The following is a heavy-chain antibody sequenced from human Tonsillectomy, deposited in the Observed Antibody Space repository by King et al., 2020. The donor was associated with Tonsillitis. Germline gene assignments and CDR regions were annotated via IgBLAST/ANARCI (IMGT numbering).Heavy chain of an antibody. D-gene: IGHD1-1*01. CDR3: ARDNSAGAIPWNAFDI. J-gene: IGHJ3*02. CDR1: GGSISSYY. Sequence: QLQESGPGLVKPSETLSLTCTVSGGSISSYYWSWIRQPPGKGLEWIGYIYDSGKTNYNPSLKSRVTISEDTSKNQFSLKLSSVTAADTAVYYCARDNSAGAIPWNAFDIWGQGTMVTVSS. V-gene: IGHV4-59*01. CDR2: IYDSGKT.